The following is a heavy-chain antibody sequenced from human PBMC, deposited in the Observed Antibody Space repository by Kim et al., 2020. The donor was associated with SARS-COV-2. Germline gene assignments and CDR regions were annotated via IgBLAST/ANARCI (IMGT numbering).Heavy chain of an antibody. J-gene: IGHJ4*02. V-gene: IGHV4-34*01. CDR2: INHSGST. D-gene: IGHD2-2*01. Sequence: SETLSLTCAVYGGSFSGYYWSWIRQPPGKGLEWIGEINHSGSTNYNPSLKSRVTISVDTSKNQFSLKLSSVTAADTAVYYCARGAGYCSSTSCYYGYWGQGTPVTVSS. CDR3: ARGAGYCSSTSCYYGY. CDR1: GGSFSGYY.